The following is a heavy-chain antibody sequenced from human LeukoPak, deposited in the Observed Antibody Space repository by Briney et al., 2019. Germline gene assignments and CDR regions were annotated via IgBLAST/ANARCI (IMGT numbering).Heavy chain of an antibody. D-gene: IGHD5-18*01. CDR3: AAGTAMADFDY. J-gene: IGHJ4*02. Sequence: ASVKVSCKASGYTFTGYYMHWVRQAPGQGLEWMGWINPNSGGTNHAQKFQGRVTMTRDTSISTAYMELSRLRSDDTAVYYCAAGTAMADFDYWGQGTLVTVSS. CDR2: INPNSGGT. CDR1: GYTFTGYY. V-gene: IGHV1-2*02.